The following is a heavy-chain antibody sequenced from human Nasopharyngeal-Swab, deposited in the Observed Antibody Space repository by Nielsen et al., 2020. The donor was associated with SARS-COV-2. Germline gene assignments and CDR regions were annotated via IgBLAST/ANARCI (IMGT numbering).Heavy chain of an antibody. J-gene: IGHJ4*02. CDR2: ISSTSSPI. V-gene: IGHV3-48*02. CDR1: GFTFSAFA. D-gene: IGHD2-21*02. CDR3: ARDPTAPPDPTFFDY. Sequence: GESLKISCAASGFTFSAFAMNWVRQAPGKGLEWLAYISSTSSPIYYSDSVRGRFTVSRDNARNALNLQMNSLRDGDTAVYYCARDPTAPPDPTFFDYWGQGTLVTVSS.